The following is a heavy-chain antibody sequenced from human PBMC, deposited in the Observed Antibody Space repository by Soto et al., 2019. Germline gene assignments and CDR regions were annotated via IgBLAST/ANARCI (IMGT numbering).Heavy chain of an antibody. CDR2: IIPIFGTA. CDR3: ARVNAAAGTDYYYGMDV. V-gene: IGHV1-69*01. J-gene: IGHJ6*02. Sequence: QVQLVQSGAEVKKPGSSVKVSCKASGGTFSSYAISWVRQAPGQGLEWMGGIIPIFGTANYAQKLQGRVTITADESTSTAYMELSSLRSEDTAVYYCARVNAAAGTDYYYGMDVWGQGTTVTVSS. CDR1: GGTFSSYA. D-gene: IGHD6-13*01.